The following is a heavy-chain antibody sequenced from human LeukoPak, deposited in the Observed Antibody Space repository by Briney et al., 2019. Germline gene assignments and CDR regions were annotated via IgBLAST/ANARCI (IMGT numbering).Heavy chain of an antibody. CDR2: ISTYSGNT. J-gene: IGHJ4*02. CDR3: ARDRGYCTNAVCPADY. CDR1: GYTFTGYG. V-gene: IGHV1-18*01. Sequence: ASVKVSCKTSGYTFTGYGFNWVRQAPGQGLEWMGGISTYSGNTNFAQKLQGRVTMTTDTSTSTAYMELRSLRSDDTAVYYCARDRGYCTNAVCPADYWGQGTLVTVSS. D-gene: IGHD2-8*01.